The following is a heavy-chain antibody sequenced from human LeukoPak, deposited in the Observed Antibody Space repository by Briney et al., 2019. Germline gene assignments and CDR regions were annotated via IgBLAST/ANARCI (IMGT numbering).Heavy chain of an antibody. V-gene: IGHV3-30*14. CDR2: ISHHGSNE. CDR1: GFTFSTYP. CDR3: ARVHDTTGYYHYFDS. J-gene: IGHJ4*02. Sequence: GGSLRLSCEASGFTFSTYPMHWVRQAPDKGLEWVAMISHHGSNEYYADSVKGRFTISRDNSKNTLYLQMNNPRVEDTAIYYCARVHDTTGYYHYFDSWGQGTLVTVFS. D-gene: IGHD3-9*01.